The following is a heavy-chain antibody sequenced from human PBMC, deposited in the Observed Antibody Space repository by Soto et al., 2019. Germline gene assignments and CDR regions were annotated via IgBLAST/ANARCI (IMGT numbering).Heavy chain of an antibody. CDR3: ARANPRGIAVAGDWFDP. D-gene: IGHD6-19*01. J-gene: IGHJ5*02. Sequence: SETLSLTCAVSGGSISSGGYSWSWIRQPPGKGLEWIGFIYHTGSTYYNPSLETRVTISVDRSKNQMYLRLSSVTAADTAVYYCARANPRGIAVAGDWFDPWGQGTLVTVSS. CDR2: IYHTGST. CDR1: GGSISSGGYS. V-gene: IGHV4-30-2*01.